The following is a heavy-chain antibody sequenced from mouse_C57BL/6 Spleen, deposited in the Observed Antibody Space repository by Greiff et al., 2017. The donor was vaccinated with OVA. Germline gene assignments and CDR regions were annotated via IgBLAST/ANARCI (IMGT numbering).Heavy chain of an antibody. CDR2: ISSGGDYI. CDR3: TRAPGSSPFDY. D-gene: IGHD1-1*01. V-gene: IGHV5-9-1*02. J-gene: IGHJ2*01. Sequence: EVMLVESGEGLVKPGGSLKLSCAASGFTFSSYAMSWVRQTPEKRLEWVAYISSGGDYIYYADTVKGRFTISRDNARNTLYLQMSSLKSEDTAMYYCTRAPGSSPFDYWGQGTTLTVSS. CDR1: GFTFSSYA.